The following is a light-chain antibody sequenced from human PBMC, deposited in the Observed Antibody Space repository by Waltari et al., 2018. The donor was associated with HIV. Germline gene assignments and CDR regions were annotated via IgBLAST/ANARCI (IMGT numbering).Light chain of an antibody. CDR3: QVLDDENDVV. Sequence: SHVVPQAPSVSVAPGQTAKINCGGGNIGLKSVHGYQQRPGQAPLLLINYDRGRLSGSSGRFSASNFETTATLNINRVEAGDEADYYCQVLDDENDVVFGAGTRLTVL. CDR2: YDR. CDR1: NIGLKS. J-gene: IGLJ2*01. V-gene: IGLV3-21*04.